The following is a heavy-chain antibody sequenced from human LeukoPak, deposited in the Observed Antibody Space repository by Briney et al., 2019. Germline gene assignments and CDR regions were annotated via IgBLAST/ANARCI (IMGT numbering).Heavy chain of an antibody. V-gene: IGHV3-11*01. Sequence: GGSLRLSCAASGFTFSDYYTSWIRQAPGKGLEWVSYISSSGSTIYYADSVKGRFTISRDNAKNSLYLQMNSLRAEDTAVYYCARAKSAYGSGANWFDPWGQGTLVTVYS. CDR1: GFTFSDYY. D-gene: IGHD3-10*01. CDR2: ISSSGSTI. CDR3: ARAKSAYGSGANWFDP. J-gene: IGHJ5*02.